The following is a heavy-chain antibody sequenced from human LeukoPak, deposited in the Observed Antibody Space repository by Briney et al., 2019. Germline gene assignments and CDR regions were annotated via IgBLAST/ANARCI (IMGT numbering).Heavy chain of an antibody. CDR2: IYHSGST. V-gene: IGHV4-38-2*02. CDR3: ARTACSGGTCYSQRGAFDI. Sequence: SETLSLTCTVSGYSISSGYYWGWIRQPPGKGLEWIGSIYHSGSTYYNPSLKSRVTISVDTSKNQFSLKLSSVTAADTAVYYCARTACSGGTCYSQRGAFDIWGQGTMVTVSS. CDR1: GYSISSGYY. D-gene: IGHD2-15*01. J-gene: IGHJ3*02.